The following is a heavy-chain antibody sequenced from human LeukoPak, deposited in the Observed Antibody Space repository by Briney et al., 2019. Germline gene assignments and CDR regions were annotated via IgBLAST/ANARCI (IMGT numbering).Heavy chain of an antibody. CDR2: IIPLLGIA. J-gene: IGHJ4*02. V-gene: IGHV1-69*04. D-gene: IGHD5-12*01. Sequence: GASVKVSCKASGGIFSSYTSSWVRQAPGQGLEWMGRIIPLLGIANYAQQSQGRVTIIADKSTSTAYMELSSLRSEDTAVYYCARDDADSAYADGDYWGQGTLVTVSS. CDR3: ARDDADSAYADGDY. CDR1: GGIFSSYT.